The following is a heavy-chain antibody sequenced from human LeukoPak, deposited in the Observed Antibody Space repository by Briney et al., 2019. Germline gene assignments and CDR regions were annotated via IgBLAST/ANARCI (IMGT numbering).Heavy chain of an antibody. J-gene: IGHJ6*03. D-gene: IGHD4-23*01. V-gene: IGHV3-48*01. CDR1: GFTFSSYS. CDR3: ARDDTVVMPYYYYMDV. CDR2: ISSSSSTI. Sequence: PGGSLRLSCAAPGFTFSSYSMNWVRQAPGKGLEWVSYISSSSSTIYYADSVKGRFTISRDKAKNSLYLQMNSLRAEDTAVYYCARDDTVVMPYYYYMDVWGKGTTVTVSS.